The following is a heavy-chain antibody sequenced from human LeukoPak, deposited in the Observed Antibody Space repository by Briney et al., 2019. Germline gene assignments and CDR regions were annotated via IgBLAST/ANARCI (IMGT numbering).Heavy chain of an antibody. CDR3: AKPGGDRTYYFDY. Sequence: AGGSLRLSCAASGFTFSSYGMHWVRQAPGKGLEWVAFIRYDGSNKYYADSVKGRFTISRDNSKNTLYLQMNSLRAEDTAVYYCAKPGGDRTYYFDYWGQGTLVTVSS. V-gene: IGHV3-30*02. D-gene: IGHD4-17*01. CDR1: GFTFSSYG. J-gene: IGHJ4*02. CDR2: IRYDGSNK.